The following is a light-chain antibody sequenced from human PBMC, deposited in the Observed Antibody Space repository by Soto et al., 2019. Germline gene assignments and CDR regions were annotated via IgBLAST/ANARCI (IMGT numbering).Light chain of an antibody. V-gene: IGKV1-5*03. J-gene: IGKJ1*01. CDR3: QQYNNWPRT. Sequence: DIQMTRSPSTLSASVGDRVTITCRASQSISSWLAWYQQKPGKAPKLLIYKASTLESGVPSNFSGSGSGTEFTLTISSLQSEDLAVYYCQQYNNWPRTFGQGTKVDIK. CDR1: QSISSW. CDR2: KAS.